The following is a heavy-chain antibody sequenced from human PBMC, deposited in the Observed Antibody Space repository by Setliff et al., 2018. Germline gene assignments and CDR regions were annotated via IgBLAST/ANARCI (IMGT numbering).Heavy chain of an antibody. Sequence: GGSLRLSCAASGITFSTYSMSWIRQAPGKGLEWVSYITSSGTTTFYTDSVKGRFAISRDNARNSLYLQMNSLRVEDTAVYYCARDGYPGTSWGQGTLVTVSS. D-gene: IGHD2-2*03. CDR2: ITSSGTTT. CDR3: ARDGYPGTS. CDR1: GITFSTYS. V-gene: IGHV3-11*01. J-gene: IGHJ5*02.